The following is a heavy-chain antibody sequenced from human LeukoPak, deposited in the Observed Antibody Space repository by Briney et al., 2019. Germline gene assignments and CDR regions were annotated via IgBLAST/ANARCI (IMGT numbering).Heavy chain of an antibody. Sequence: RSQTLSLTCAISGDSVSSNSAAWNWIRQSPSRGLEWLGRTYYRSRWYYDYAVSVKSRITINPDTSKNQFSLQLNSVTPEDTALYYCARAGMVAAGPPLFYLDYWDQGTQVTVSS. V-gene: IGHV6-1*01. CDR2: TYYRSRWYY. D-gene: IGHD3-10*01. CDR1: GDSVSSNSAA. CDR3: ARAGMVAAGPPLFYLDY. J-gene: IGHJ4*02.